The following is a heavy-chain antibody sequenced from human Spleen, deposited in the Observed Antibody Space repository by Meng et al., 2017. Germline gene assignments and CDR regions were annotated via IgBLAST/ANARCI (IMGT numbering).Heavy chain of an antibody. V-gene: IGHV3-7*03. Sequence: GESLKISCAASGFTFSSYWMSWVRQAPGKGLEWVANIKQDGSEKYYVDSVKGRFTISRDNAKNSLYLQMNSLRAEDTAIYYCLYYYTSGSGGYWGQGTLVTVSS. CDR3: LYYYTSGSGGY. CDR2: IKQDGSEK. D-gene: IGHD3-10*01. J-gene: IGHJ4*02. CDR1: GFTFSSYW.